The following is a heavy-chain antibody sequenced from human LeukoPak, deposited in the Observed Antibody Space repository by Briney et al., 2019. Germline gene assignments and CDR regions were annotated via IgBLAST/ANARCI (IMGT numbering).Heavy chain of an antibody. J-gene: IGHJ4*02. Sequence: SQTLSLTCTVSGGSISSGSYYWSWIRQPAGKGLEWIGRIYTSGSTNYNPSLKSRVTISVDTSKNQFSLKLSSVTAADTAVYYCARSIKAPPIAAAVHFDYWGQGTLVTVSS. V-gene: IGHV4-61*02. D-gene: IGHD6-13*01. CDR1: GGSISSGSYY. CDR3: ARSIKAPPIAAAVHFDY. CDR2: IYTSGST.